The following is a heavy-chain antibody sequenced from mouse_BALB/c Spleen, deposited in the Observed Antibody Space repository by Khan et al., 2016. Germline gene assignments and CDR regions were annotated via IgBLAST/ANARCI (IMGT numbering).Heavy chain of an antibody. CDR3: ARWDGNYGYYAMDY. V-gene: IGHV3-8*02. CDR2: ISYSGST. D-gene: IGHD2-1*01. Sequence: EMQLQESGPSLVKPSQTLSLTCSVTGDSITSGYWNWIRKFPGNKLEYMGYISYSGSTYYNPSLKSRISITRDTSKNQYYLHLNSVTTEDTATYYCARWDGNYGYYAMDYWGQGTSVTVSS. CDR1: GDSITSGY. J-gene: IGHJ4*01.